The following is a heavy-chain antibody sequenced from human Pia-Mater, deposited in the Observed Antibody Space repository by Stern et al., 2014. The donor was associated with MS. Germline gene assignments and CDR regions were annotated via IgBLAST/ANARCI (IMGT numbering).Heavy chain of an antibody. CDR3: ARGGRGVGLEY. CDR2: VSYDGTQR. V-gene: IGHV3-30-3*01. J-gene: IGHJ4*02. Sequence: VQLVEAGGGVVQPGGSPSLSWVASGFTFSTYAMHWVRQAPGKGLAWVTLVSYDGTQRNSTDSVKARFTISRDNSKNTLYLHMNSLRDEDTAVYFCARGGRGVGLEYWGQGALVTVSS. D-gene: IGHD3-10*01. CDR1: GFTFSTYA.